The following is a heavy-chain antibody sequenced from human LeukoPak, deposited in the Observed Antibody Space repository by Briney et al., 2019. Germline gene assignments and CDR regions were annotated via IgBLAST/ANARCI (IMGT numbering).Heavy chain of an antibody. J-gene: IGHJ4*02. CDR2: INPSGGST. D-gene: IGHD2-15*01. V-gene: IGHV1-46*01. Sequence: GASVKVSCKASGYTFTSYYMHWVRQAPGQGLEWMGIINPSGGSTSYAQKLQGRVTMTRDTSTSTVYMELRSLRSDDTAVYYCARVTTVSSAVVVVAATPVSPYYFDYWGQGTLVTVSS. CDR3: ARVTTVSSAVVVVAATPVSPYYFDY. CDR1: GYTFTSYY.